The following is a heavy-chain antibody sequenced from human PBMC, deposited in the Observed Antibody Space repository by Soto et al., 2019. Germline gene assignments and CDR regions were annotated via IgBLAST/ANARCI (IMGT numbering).Heavy chain of an antibody. J-gene: IGHJ6*02. CDR3: GARGERYYDSSGYTLRYGMDV. CDR1: GFTVSSNY. Sequence: GGSLRLSGAASGFTVSSNYMSWVRQAPWKGLEWVSVIYSGGITYYADSVKGRFTISRDNSKNTLYLQMNSLRAEDTAVYYCGARGERYYDSSGYTLRYGMDVFGQRTTVTFS. CDR2: IYSGGIT. D-gene: IGHD3-22*01. V-gene: IGHV3-53*01.